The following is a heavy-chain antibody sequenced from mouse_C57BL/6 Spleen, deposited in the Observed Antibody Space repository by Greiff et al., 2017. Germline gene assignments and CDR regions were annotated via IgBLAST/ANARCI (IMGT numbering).Heavy chain of an antibody. CDR1: GFNIKDYY. V-gene: IGHV14-1*01. J-gene: IGHJ2*01. CDR2: IDPEDGDT. CDR3: TSYYGNYVGFDY. Sequence: EVQLQQSGAELVRPGASVKLSCTASGFNIKDYYMHWVKQRPEQGLEWIGRIDPEDGDTEYAPKFQGKATMTADTSSNTAYLQLSSLTSEDTAVYYCTSYYGNYVGFDYWGQGTTLTVSS. D-gene: IGHD2-10*01.